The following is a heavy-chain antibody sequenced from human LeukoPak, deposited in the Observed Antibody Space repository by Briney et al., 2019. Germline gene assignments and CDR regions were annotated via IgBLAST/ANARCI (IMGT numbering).Heavy chain of an antibody. CDR3: ARDHRVAGATGSSDY. CDR1: GFTFSSYW. J-gene: IGHJ4*02. V-gene: IGHV3-7*01. Sequence: GGSLRLSCAASGFTFSSYWMSWVRQAPGKGLEWVANIKQDGSEENYVDSVKGRFTISRDNAKNSLCPQMNSLRAEDTAVYYCARDHRVAGATGSSDYWGQGTLVTVSS. CDR2: IKQDGSEE. D-gene: IGHD1-26*01.